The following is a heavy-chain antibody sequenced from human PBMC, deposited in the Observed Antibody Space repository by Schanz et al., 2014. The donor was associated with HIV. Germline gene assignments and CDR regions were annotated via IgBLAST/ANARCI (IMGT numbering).Heavy chain of an antibody. CDR1: GFTFSNYG. V-gene: IGHV3-30*18. CDR2: ITYDGSNK. Sequence: QVQVVESGGGVVRPGRSLRLSCAVSGFTFSNYGMHWVRQAPGKGLEWMAVITYDGSNKYYADSVKGRFTISRDNAKNTLYLQMNSLRPEDTALYYCAKGASPYHDSSGFYPDYWSQGTLVTVSS. D-gene: IGHD3-22*01. J-gene: IGHJ4*02. CDR3: AKGASPYHDSSGFYPDY.